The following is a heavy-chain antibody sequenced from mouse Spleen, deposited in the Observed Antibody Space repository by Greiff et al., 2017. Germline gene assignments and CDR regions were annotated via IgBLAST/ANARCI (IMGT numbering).Heavy chain of an antibody. CDR2: IHPNSGST. V-gene: IGHV1-64*01. D-gene: IGHD2-4*01. CDR3: ARETMITNFDY. J-gene: IGHJ2*01. CDR1: GYTFTSYW. Sequence: QVQLQQSGAELVKPGASVKLSCKASGYTFTSYWMHWVKQRPGQGLEWIGMIHPNSGSTNYNEKFKSKATLTVDKSSSTAYMQLSSLTSEDSAVYYCARETMITNFDYWGQVTTLTVSS.